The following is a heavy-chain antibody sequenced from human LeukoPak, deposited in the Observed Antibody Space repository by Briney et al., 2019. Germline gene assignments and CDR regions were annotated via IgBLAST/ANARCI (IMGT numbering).Heavy chain of an antibody. CDR1: GGSISSYY. D-gene: IGHD2-8*01. J-gene: IGHJ4*02. Sequence: SETLSLTCTVSGGSISSYYWSWIRQPPGKGLEWIGYIYYSGSTNYNPSLKSRVTISVDTSKNQFSLKLSSVTAADTAVYYRARVSCTNGVCWAIDYWGQGTLVTVSS. V-gene: IGHV4-59*01. CDR2: IYYSGST. CDR3: ARVSCTNGVCWAIDY.